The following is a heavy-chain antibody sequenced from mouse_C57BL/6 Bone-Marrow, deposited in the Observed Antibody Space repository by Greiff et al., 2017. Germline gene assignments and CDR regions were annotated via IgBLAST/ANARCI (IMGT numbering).Heavy chain of an antibody. D-gene: IGHD1-1*02. CDR3: TTVGVSGYFDD. CDR2: IDPENGDT. CDR1: GSNITGDY. V-gene: IGHV14-4*01. J-gene: IGHJ2*01. Sequence: VQLQQSGAELVRPGASVKLSCTASGSNITGDYMHWVKQRPEQGLEWIGWIDPENGDTEYASKFQGKATLTADTSSNTAYLQLSSLTSEDTAVYYSTTVGVSGYFDDWGQGTTLTVSS.